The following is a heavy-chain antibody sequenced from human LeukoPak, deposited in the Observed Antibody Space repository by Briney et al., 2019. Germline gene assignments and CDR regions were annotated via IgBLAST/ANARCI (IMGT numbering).Heavy chain of an antibody. J-gene: IGHJ6*02. CDR1: GFTFSRYS. CDR3: AYGRTGVAHKNGFYYGMDV. Sequence: GGSLRLSCAASGFTFSRYSMNWVRQTPGKGLEWVSSISSSSSYRHYAGSVKGRFTISRDNAKNSLYLQMSTLRAEDTAIYYCAYGRTGVAHKNGFYYGMDVWGQGTTVTVSS. V-gene: IGHV3-21*01. CDR2: ISSSSSYR. D-gene: IGHD6-19*01.